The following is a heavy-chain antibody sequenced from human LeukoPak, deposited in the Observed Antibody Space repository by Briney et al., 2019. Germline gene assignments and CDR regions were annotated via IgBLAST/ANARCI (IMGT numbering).Heavy chain of an antibody. J-gene: IGHJ5*02. CDR2: IYTSGST. CDR3: ARDARGQPLANWFDP. D-gene: IGHD6-13*01. Sequence: SETLSLTCTVSGGSISSYYWSWIRQPAGKGLEWIGRIYTSGSTNYNPSLKSRVTMSVDTSRNQFSLKLSSVTAADTAVYYCARDARGQPLANWFDPWGQGTLVTVSS. V-gene: IGHV4-4*07. CDR1: GGSISSYY.